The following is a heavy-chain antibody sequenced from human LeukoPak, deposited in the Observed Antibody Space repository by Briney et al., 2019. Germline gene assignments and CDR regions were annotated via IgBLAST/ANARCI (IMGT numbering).Heavy chain of an antibody. D-gene: IGHD3-16*02. V-gene: IGHV4-34*01. J-gene: IGHJ4*02. CDR2: INHSGST. CDR1: GGSFSGYY. CDR3: ARWLSHYFDY. Sequence: SETLSLTCAVYGGSFSGYYWSWIRQPPGKGLEWIGEINHSGSTNYNPSLKSRVTISVDTSKNQFSLKLSSVTAADTAVYYCARWLSHYFDYWGQGTLVTVSS.